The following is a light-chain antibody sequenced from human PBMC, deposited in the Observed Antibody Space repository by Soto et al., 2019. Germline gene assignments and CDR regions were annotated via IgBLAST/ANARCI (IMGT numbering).Light chain of an antibody. CDR1: QSVSSY. V-gene: IGKV3-11*01. Sequence: EIVLTQSPGTLSLSPGERATLSCRASQSVSSYLAWYQQKGGQAPRLLIYDASNRATGIPARFSDSGSGTDFTLTISRLEPEDFAVYYCQQRSEWTTFGGGTKVEIK. CDR3: QQRSEWTT. J-gene: IGKJ4*01. CDR2: DAS.